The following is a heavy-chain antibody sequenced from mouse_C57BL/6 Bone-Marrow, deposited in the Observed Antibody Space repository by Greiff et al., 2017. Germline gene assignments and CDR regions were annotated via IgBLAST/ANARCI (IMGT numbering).Heavy chain of an antibody. D-gene: IGHD2-4*01. CDR3: ARGYDYDYAMDY. J-gene: IGHJ4*01. CDR1: GYSFTDYN. V-gene: IGHV1-39*01. Sequence: VHVKQSGPELVKPGASVKISCKASGYSFTDYNMNWVKQSNGKSLEWIGVINPNYGTTSYNQKFKGKATLTVDQSSSTAYMQLNSLTSEDSAVYYCARGYDYDYAMDYWGQGTSVTGSS. CDR2: INPNYGTT.